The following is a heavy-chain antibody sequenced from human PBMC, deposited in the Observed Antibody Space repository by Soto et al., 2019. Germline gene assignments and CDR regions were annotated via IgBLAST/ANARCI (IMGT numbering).Heavy chain of an antibody. V-gene: IGHV1-69*06. CDR3: ARGVGYSTPLDY. CDR2: IIPIFGTA. D-gene: IGHD2-15*01. CDR1: GVTFSSYA. J-gene: IGHJ4*02. Sequence: GASVKVSCKASGVTFSSYASSWVRQAPGQGLEWMGGIIPIFGTANYAQKFQGRVTITADKSTSTAYMELSSLRSEDTAVYYCARGVGYSTPLDYWGQGTLVTVSS.